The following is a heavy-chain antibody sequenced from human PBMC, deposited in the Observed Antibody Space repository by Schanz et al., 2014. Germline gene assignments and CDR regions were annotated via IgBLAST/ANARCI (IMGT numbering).Heavy chain of an antibody. J-gene: IGHJ5*02. CDR2: INSDGTKR. D-gene: IGHD1-1*01. V-gene: IGHV3-33*08. CDR3: TRDVRLDRRGNWFDP. Sequence: QVQLVESGGGVVQPGRSLRLSCAASGFTLSSYGMHWVRQAPGKGLEWVAFINSDGTKRFYADSVKSRFTISRDNSKNLLYLQMNSLRAEDTAVYYCTRDVRLDRRGNWFDPWGQGTLVTVSS. CDR1: GFTLSSYG.